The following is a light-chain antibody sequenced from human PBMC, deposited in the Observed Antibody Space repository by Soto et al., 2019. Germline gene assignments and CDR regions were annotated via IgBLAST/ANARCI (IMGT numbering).Light chain of an antibody. J-gene: IGLJ2*01. CDR3: CSYAGSDTEEV. V-gene: IGLV2-11*01. CDR2: DVS. CDR1: SSDVGSYNS. Sequence: QSVLTQPRSVSGSPGQSVTISCTGTSSDVGSYNSVSWYQQHPGKAPKLMIYDVSKRPSGVPDRFSGSKSGNTASLSISGLQAEDEADYYCCSYAGSDTEEVFGGGTKLTVL.